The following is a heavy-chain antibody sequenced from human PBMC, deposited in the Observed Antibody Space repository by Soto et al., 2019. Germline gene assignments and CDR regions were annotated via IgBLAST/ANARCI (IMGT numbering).Heavy chain of an antibody. CDR2: ISSSSSTI. CDR1: GSTFSSYS. Sequence: EVQLVESGGGLVPPGGSLRLSCAASGSTFSSYSMNWVRQAPGKGLEWGSYISSSSSTIYYADSVKGRFTISRDNAKNSLYLQMNSLRAEDTAVYYCATHPANGYCSGGSCYPYWGQGTLVTVSS. J-gene: IGHJ4*02. D-gene: IGHD2-15*01. V-gene: IGHV3-48*01. CDR3: ATHPANGYCSGGSCYPY.